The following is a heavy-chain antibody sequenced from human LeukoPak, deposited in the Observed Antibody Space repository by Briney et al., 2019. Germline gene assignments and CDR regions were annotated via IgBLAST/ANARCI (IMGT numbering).Heavy chain of an antibody. CDR3: AREGGGYDSSGYYRRDAFDI. D-gene: IGHD3-22*01. J-gene: IGHJ3*02. CDR2: IIPILGIA. CDR1: GGTFSSYA. V-gene: IGHV1-69*04. Sequence: ASVKVSCKASGGTFSSYAISWVRQAPGQGLERMGRIIPILGIANYAQKFQGRVTITADKSTSTAYMELSSLRSEDTAVYYCAREGGGYDSSGYYRRDAFDIWGQGTMVTVSS.